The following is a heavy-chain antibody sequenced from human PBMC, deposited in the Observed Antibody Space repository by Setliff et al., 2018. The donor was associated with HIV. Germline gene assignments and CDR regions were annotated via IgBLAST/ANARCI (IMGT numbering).Heavy chain of an antibody. CDR2: IKTKPNSYAT. J-gene: IGHJ5*02. CDR3: AVSPDGDCATTECANWFDP. V-gene: IGHV3-73*01. D-gene: IGHD4-17*01. CDR1: GFTFSGSA. Sequence: GESLSLSCSASGFTFSGSALHWVRQASGKGLEWVGRIKTKPNSYATAHAESVKGRFTISRDDSQNTAYLQMNSLRTEDTAVYFCAVSPDGDCATTECANWFDPWGQGTQVTVSS.